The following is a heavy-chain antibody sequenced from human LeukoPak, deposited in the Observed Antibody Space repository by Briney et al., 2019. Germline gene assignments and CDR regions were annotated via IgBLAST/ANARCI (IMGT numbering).Heavy chain of an antibody. J-gene: IGHJ6*02. D-gene: IGHD4-17*01. CDR3: ARANYGDYYYGMDV. CDR1: GFIFSSYS. Sequence: GGSLRLSCAASGFIFSSYSMNWVRQAPGKGLECVSYISSSSSTIYYADSVKGRFTISRDNAKNSLYLQMNSLRAEDSAVYYCARANYGDYYYGMDVWGQGTTVTVSS. CDR2: ISSSSSTI. V-gene: IGHV3-48*04.